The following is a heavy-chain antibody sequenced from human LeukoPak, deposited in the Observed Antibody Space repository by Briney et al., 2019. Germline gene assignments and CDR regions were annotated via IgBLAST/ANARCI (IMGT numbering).Heavy chain of an antibody. J-gene: IGHJ4*02. D-gene: IGHD1-26*01. V-gene: IGHV3-74*01. Sequence: GGSLRLSCAASGFTFRSFWMHWVRQPPGKGLEWVSRISPDGSSRNYVDSVKGRFTISRDNAKNTLYMQMNSLRGDDTAVYYCTREPRYSGDGFDSWGQGTLVTVSS. CDR2: ISPDGSSR. CDR1: GFTFRSFW. CDR3: TREPRYSGDGFDS.